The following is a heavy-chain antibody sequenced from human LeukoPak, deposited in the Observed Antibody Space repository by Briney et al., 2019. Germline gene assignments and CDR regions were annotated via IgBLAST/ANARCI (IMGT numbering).Heavy chain of an antibody. CDR2: INHSGST. J-gene: IGHJ4*02. CDR1: GGSFSGYY. D-gene: IGHD6-13*01. Sequence: SETLSLTCAVYGGSFSGYYWSWIRQPPGKGLEWIGEINHSGSTNYNPPLKSRVTISVDTSKNQFSLKLSSVTAADTAVYYCARNPGSRLDYWGQGTLVTVSS. V-gene: IGHV4-34*01. CDR3: ARNPGSRLDY.